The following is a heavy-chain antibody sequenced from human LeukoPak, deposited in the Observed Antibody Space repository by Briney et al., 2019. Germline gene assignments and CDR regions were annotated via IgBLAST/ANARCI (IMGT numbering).Heavy chain of an antibody. CDR2: IYYSGST. Sequence: SETLSLTCTVSGGSISSYYWSWIRQPPGKGLEWIGYIYYSGSTNYNPSLKSRVTISVDTSKNQFSLKLSSVTAADTAVYYCARQDYYDSSGQQIFDYWGQGTLVTVSS. CDR1: GGSISSYY. V-gene: IGHV4-59*08. J-gene: IGHJ4*02. D-gene: IGHD3-22*01. CDR3: ARQDYYDSSGQQIFDY.